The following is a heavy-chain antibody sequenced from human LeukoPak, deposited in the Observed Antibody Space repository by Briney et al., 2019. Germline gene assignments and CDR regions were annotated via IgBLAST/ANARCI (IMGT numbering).Heavy chain of an antibody. J-gene: IGHJ4*02. CDR2: INTNTGNP. V-gene: IGHV7-4-1*02. CDR1: GYTFTSYA. CDR3: ARGQLTIFGVVIIPYFDY. D-gene: IGHD3-3*01. Sequence: GASVKVSCKASGYTFTSYAMNWVRQAPGQGLEWMGWINTNTGNPTYAQGFTGRFVFSLDTSVSTAYLQISSLKAEDTAVYYCARGQLTIFGVVIIPYFDYWGQGTLVTVSS.